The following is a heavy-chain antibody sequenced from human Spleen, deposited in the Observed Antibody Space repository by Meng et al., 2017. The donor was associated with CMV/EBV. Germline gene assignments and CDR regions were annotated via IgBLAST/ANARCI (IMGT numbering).Heavy chain of an antibody. CDR2: IKQDGRDK. Sequence: GESLKISCAASGFTFSTYWMSWVRQAPGKGLEWVANIKQDGRDKYYVDSVKGRFTISRDNAKNSLYLQMNSLRAEDTAVYYCARDRSLYFFDYWGQGTLVTVSS. D-gene: IGHD3-16*02. CDR3: ARDRSLYFFDY. V-gene: IGHV3-7*03. CDR1: GFTFSTYW. J-gene: IGHJ4*02.